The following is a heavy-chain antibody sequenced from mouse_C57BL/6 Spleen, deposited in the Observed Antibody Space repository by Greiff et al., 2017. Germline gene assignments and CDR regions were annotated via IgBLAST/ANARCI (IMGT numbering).Heavy chain of an antibody. D-gene: IGHD2-2*01. V-gene: IGHV1-4*01. CDR1: GYTFTSYT. CDR3: ARGVTTFYFDY. Sequence: VKLMESGAELARPGASVKMSCKASGYTFTSYTMHWVKQRPGQGLEWIGYINPSSGYTKYNQKFKDKATLTADKSSSTAYMQLSSLTSDDSAVYYCARGVTTFYFDYWGQGTTLTVSS. CDR2: INPSSGYT. J-gene: IGHJ2*01.